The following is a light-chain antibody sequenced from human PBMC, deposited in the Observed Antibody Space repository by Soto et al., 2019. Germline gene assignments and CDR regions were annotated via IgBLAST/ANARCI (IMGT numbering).Light chain of an antibody. J-gene: IGLJ3*02. CDR2: GNS. CDR3: QSYDSSLSGWV. Sequence: QAVVTQPPSVSGAPGQRVTISCTGSRSNIGAGYGVHWYQQLPGTAPKLLIYGNSNRPSGVPDRFSGSKSGTSASLAITGLQAEEEADYYCQSYDSSLSGWVFGGGTKVTVL. CDR1: RSNIGAGYG. V-gene: IGLV1-40*01.